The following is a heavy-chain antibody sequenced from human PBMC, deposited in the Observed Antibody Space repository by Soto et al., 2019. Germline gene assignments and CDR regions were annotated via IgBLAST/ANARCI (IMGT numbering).Heavy chain of an antibody. CDR1: GFTFESYA. J-gene: IGHJ4*02. D-gene: IGHD6-19*01. CDR3: VKDIHEQWLVSHFEY. CDR2: ISWNSGSI. V-gene: IGHV3-9*01. Sequence: EVQLVESGGGSVQPGRSLRLSCVASGFTFESYAMHCVRQVPGKVLEWVSGISWNSGSIGYEDSVKGRFTISRDNAQKSLYLEMNSLRVEDTAFYYCVKDIHEQWLVSHFEYWGQGALVTVSS.